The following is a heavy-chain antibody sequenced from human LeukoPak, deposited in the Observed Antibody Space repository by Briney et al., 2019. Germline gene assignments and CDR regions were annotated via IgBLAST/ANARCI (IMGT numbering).Heavy chain of an antibody. J-gene: IGHJ4*02. V-gene: IGHV1-3*01. CDR1: GYTSTSYA. CDR2: INAGNGNT. CDR3: ARDRGYCSGGSCYQYYFDY. Sequence: ASVKVSCKASGYTSTSYAMHWVRQAPGQRLEWMGWINAGNGNTKYSQKFQGRVTITRDTSASTAYMELSSLRSEDTAVYYCARDRGYCSGGSCYQYYFDYWGQGTLVTVSS. D-gene: IGHD2-15*01.